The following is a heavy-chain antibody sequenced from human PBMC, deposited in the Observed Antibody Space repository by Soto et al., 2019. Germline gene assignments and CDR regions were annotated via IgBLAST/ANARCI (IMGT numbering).Heavy chain of an antibody. J-gene: IGHJ6*03. CDR1: GYTFTSYD. V-gene: IGHV1-8*01. CDR3: ARGPGSWYYYSIDV. D-gene: IGHD6-13*01. CDR2: MNPNSGNT. Sequence: QVQLVQSGAEVKKPGASGKVSCKASGYTFTSYDINWVRQATGQGLEWMGWMNPNSGNTGYAQKFQGRVTMTRNTSISTAYMELSSLRSEDTAVHYCARGPGSWYYYSIDVWGKGTTVTVSS.